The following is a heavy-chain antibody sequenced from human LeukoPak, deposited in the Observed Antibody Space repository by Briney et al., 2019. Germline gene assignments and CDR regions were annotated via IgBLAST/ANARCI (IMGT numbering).Heavy chain of an antibody. J-gene: IGHJ4*02. CDR2: IHNDGSSI. Sequence: GGSLRLSCAASGFTFSTYWMHWVRQAPGKGLVWVSRIHNDGSSISYADSVNGRFTISRDNAKNTLFLQMNSLRVEDTAVYYCARVVDTHFDYWGQGTLVTVSS. CDR1: GFTFSTYW. V-gene: IGHV3-74*01. D-gene: IGHD5-18*01. CDR3: ARVVDTHFDY.